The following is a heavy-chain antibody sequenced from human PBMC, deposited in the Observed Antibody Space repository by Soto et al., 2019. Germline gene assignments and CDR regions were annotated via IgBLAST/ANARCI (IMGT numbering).Heavy chain of an antibody. D-gene: IGHD6-19*01. Sequence: HPGGSLRLSCAASGFTFTSYAMSWVRQAPGKGLEWVSGISGSGSSTYYADSVKGRFTISRDNSKNTLYLQMNSLRAEDTAVYYCARLLSYSSGPRDYWGQGTLVTVSS. CDR3: ARLLSYSSGPRDY. J-gene: IGHJ4*02. CDR1: GFTFTSYA. V-gene: IGHV3-23*01. CDR2: ISGSGSST.